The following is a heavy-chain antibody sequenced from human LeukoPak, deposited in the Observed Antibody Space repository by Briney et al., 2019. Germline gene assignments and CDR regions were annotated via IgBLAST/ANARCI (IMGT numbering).Heavy chain of an antibody. CDR3: AKSYNGYESKPDY. J-gene: IGHJ4*02. CDR1: GFTFSSYA. Sequence: GGSLRLSCAASGFTFSSYAMSWVRQAPGKGLEWVSSISNSGGRTFYTDSVKGRFAISRDNSKITLYLQMNSLRAEDTAVYYCAKSYNGYESKPDYWGQGTLVTVSS. D-gene: IGHD5-12*01. CDR2: ISNSGGRT. V-gene: IGHV3-23*01.